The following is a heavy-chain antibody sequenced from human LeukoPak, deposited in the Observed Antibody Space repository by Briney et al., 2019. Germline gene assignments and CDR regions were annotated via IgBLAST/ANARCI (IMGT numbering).Heavy chain of an antibody. V-gene: IGHV3-23*01. CDR3: AKADIYCSSTSCLYFDY. CDR1: GFTFSSYG. J-gene: IGHJ4*02. D-gene: IGHD2-2*01. CDR2: ISGSGGST. Sequence: GGSLRLSCAASGFTFSSYGMHWVRQAPGKGLEWVSAISGSGGSTYYADSVKGRFTISRDNSKNTLYLQMNSLRAEDTAVYYCAKADIYCSSTSCLYFDYWGQGTLVTVSS.